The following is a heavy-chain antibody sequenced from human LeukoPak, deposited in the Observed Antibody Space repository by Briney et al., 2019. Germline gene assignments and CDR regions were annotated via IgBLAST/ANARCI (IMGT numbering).Heavy chain of an antibody. D-gene: IGHD3-10*01. CDR2: IYYSGST. J-gene: IGHJ4*02. CDR3: ARLVLILWFGELRGYFDY. Sequence: SETLSLTCTVSGGSISSYYWSWIRQPPGKGLEWIGYIYYSGSTNYNPSLKSRVTISVDTSKNQFSLKLSSVTAADTAVYYCARLVLILWFGELRGYFDYWGQGTLVTVSS. CDR1: GGSISSYY. V-gene: IGHV4-59*12.